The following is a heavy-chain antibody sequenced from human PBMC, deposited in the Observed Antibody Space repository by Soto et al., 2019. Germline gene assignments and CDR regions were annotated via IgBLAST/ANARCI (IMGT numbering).Heavy chain of an antibody. CDR3: ASVSRYSSSTFDY. V-gene: IGHV3-33*01. Sequence: GGSLRLSCAASGFTFISYGMHWVLQAPCKGLEWVAVIWYDGSNKYYADSVKGRFTISRDNSKNTLYLQMNSLRAEDTAVYYCASVSRYSSSTFDYWGQGTLVTSPQ. CDR2: IWYDGSNK. J-gene: IGHJ4*02. D-gene: IGHD6-6*01. CDR1: GFTFISYG.